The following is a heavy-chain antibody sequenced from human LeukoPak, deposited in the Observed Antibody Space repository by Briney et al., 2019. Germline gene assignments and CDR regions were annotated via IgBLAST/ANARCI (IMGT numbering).Heavy chain of an antibody. CDR1: GFTFSSYA. D-gene: IGHD3-3*01. Sequence: GGSLRLSCAASGFTFSSYAVSWVRQAPGKGLEWVSAISGSGGSTYYADSVKGRFTISRDNSKNTLYLQMNSLRAEDTAVYYCAKASYYDFWSGYYGASTPSREFDYWGQGTLVTVSS. CDR2: ISGSGGST. CDR3: AKASYYDFWSGYYGASTPSREFDY. J-gene: IGHJ4*02. V-gene: IGHV3-23*01.